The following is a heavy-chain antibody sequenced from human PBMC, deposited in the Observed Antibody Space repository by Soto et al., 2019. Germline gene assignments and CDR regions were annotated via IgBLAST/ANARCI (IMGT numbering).Heavy chain of an antibody. CDR1: GFTFNDYA. V-gene: IGHV3-9*03. Sequence: PGGSLRLSCAASGFTFNDYAMHWVRQVPGKGLEWVSGISWNSGSIGYADSVKGRFIISRDNAKNSLYLQMNSLRAEDMALYYCTKDMPRRMWQHLFHEWGQGTLVTVSS. D-gene: IGHD2-21*01. J-gene: IGHJ1*01. CDR3: TKDMPRRMWQHLFHE. CDR2: ISWNSGSI.